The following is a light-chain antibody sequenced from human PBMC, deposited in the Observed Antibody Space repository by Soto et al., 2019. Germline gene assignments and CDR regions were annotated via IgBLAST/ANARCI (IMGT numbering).Light chain of an antibody. CDR3: LQDYNYPLT. V-gene: IGKV1-6*01. CDR1: QGIRND. CDR2: AAS. J-gene: IGKJ4*01. Sequence: AIQMTQSPSSLSASGGDRVTITCRASQGIRNDLGWYQQKPGKAPKLLIYAASSLQSGVPSWFSGSGSGTDFTLTISSLQPEDFATYYCLQDYNYPLTFGGGTKVEIK.